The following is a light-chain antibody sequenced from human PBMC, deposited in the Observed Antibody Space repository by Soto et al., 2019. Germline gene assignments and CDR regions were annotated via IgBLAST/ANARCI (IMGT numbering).Light chain of an antibody. V-gene: IGLV2-14*03. Sequence: QLVRTHAASGTRVPLQGSRITNTRNSRDVGAYDYVSWDQQHPDKAPKLMIYEVSNRPSGVSNRFSGSKSVNTATLTISGLQADDEADYYCSSYTSSSTRVFGTGTKVTVL. J-gene: IGLJ1*01. CDR2: EVS. CDR3: SSYTSSSTRV. CDR1: SRDVGAYDY.